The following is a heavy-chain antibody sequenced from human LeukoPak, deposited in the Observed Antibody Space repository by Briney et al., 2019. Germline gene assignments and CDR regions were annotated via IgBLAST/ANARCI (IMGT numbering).Heavy chain of an antibody. CDR1: GFTFSSYG. J-gene: IGHJ3*02. CDR2: ISYDGSNK. CDR3: AKAPTYYYDSSDAFDI. D-gene: IGHD3-22*01. V-gene: IGHV3-30*18. Sequence: GGSLRLSCAASGFTFSSYGMHWVRQAPGKGLEWVAVISYDGSNKYYADSVKGRFTISRDNSKNTLYLQMNSLRAEDTAVYYCAKAPTYYYDSSDAFDIRGQGTMVTVSS.